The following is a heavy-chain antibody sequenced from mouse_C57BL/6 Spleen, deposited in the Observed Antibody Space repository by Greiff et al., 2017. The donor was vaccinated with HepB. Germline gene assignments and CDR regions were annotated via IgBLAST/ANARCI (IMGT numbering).Heavy chain of an antibody. CDR1: GYTFTSYW. D-gene: IGHD3-3*01. J-gene: IGHJ4*01. Sequence: VQLQQSGAELVKPGASVKMSCKASGYTFTSYWITWVKQRPGQGLEWIGDIYPGSGSTNYNEKFKSKATLTVDTSSSTAYMQLSSLTSEDSAVYYCARGHSLRYYAMDFWGQGPSVTVSS. CDR2: IYPGSGST. CDR3: ARGHSLRYYAMDF. V-gene: IGHV1-55*01.